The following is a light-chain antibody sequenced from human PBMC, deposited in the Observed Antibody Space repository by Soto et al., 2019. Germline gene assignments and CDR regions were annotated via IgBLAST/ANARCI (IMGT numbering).Light chain of an antibody. J-gene: IGLJ3*02. Sequence: QSVLTQPPSASGTPGQRVTISCSGSTSNIEENSVTWYQRLPGTAPKVLIYDDYQRPSGVPDRFSGSKSGTSASLAISDLQSEDEGDYYCTAWDDSLNAWLFGRGTKLTVL. CDR2: DDY. CDR1: TSNIEENS. CDR3: TAWDDSLNAWL. V-gene: IGLV1-44*01.